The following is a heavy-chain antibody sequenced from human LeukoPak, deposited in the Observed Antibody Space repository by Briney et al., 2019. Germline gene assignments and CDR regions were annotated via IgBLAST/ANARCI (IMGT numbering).Heavy chain of an antibody. CDR1: GYTFSSYD. D-gene: IGHD6-19*01. Sequence: ASVKVSCKTSGYTFSSYDINWVRQASGQGLEWMGWMSPNSGNTGYAEKFQGRVTMTRDTSINTAYMDLSSLVSDDTAVYYCARGPRGSGWAHDAFDIWGQGTMVTVSS. V-gene: IGHV1-8*01. CDR3: ARGPRGSGWAHDAFDI. CDR2: MSPNSGNT. J-gene: IGHJ3*02.